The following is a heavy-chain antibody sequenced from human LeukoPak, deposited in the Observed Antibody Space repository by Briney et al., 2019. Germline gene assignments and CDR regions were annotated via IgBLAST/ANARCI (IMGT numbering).Heavy chain of an antibody. CDR3: ARESDAFDI. V-gene: IGHV1-46*01. CDR1: GYTFTGYY. J-gene: IGHJ3*02. Sequence: ASVKVSCKASGYTFTGYYMHWVRQAPGQGLEWMGIINPSGGSTSYAQKSQGRVTMTRDMSTSTVYMELSSLRSEDTAVYYCARESDAFDIWGQGTMVTVSS. CDR2: INPSGGST.